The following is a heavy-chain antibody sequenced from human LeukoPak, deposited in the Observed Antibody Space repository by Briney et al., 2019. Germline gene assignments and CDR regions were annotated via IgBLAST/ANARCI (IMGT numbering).Heavy chain of an antibody. Sequence: GGSLRLSCAASGFTFSSDWMHWVRQAPGKGLVWVSRINSDGSSTNYADSVKGRFTISRDNAKNTLYLQMNSLRDEDTAVYYCGSAPFSSTNYWGQGTLVTVSS. D-gene: IGHD2-2*01. CDR3: GSAPFSSTNY. V-gene: IGHV3-74*01. J-gene: IGHJ4*02. CDR2: INSDGSST. CDR1: GFTFSSDW.